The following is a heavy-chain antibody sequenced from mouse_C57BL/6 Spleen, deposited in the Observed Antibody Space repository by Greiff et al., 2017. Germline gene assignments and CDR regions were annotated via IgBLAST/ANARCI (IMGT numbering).Heavy chain of an antibody. CDR2: ISSGGDYI. Sequence: EVKLMESGEGLVKPGGSLKLSCAASGFTFSSYAMSWVRQTPEKRLEWVAYISSGGDYIYYADTVKGRFTISRDNARNTLYLQMSSLKSEDTAMFYCTGEGTTVGRGYFGGWGTGTTVTVAS. J-gene: IGHJ1*03. CDR1: GFTFSSYA. D-gene: IGHD1-1*01. CDR3: TGEGTTVGRGYFGG. V-gene: IGHV5-9-1*02.